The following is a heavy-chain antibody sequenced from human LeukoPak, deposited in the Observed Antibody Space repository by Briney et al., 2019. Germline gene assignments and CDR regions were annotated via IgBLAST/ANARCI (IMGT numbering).Heavy chain of an antibody. CDR1: GFTFSSYW. CDR2: IKQDGSEK. CDR3: ARDPIYYGSGSHLFDY. Sequence: GGSLRLSCAASGFTFSSYWMSWVRQAPGKGLEWVANIKQDGSEKYYVDSVKGRLTISRDNAKNSLYLQMNSLRAEDTAVYYCARDPIYYGSGSHLFDYWGQGTLVTVSS. D-gene: IGHD3-10*01. J-gene: IGHJ4*02. V-gene: IGHV3-7*01.